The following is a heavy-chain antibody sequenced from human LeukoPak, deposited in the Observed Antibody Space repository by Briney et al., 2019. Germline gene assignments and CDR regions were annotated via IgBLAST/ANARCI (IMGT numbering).Heavy chain of an antibody. CDR2: IYYSGST. J-gene: IGHJ4*02. CDR3: ARARYWQQLVPSVMAADY. Sequence: SETLSLTCTVSGGSISSRSYYWGWIRQPPGKGLEWIGSIYYSGSTYYNPSLKSRVTISVDKSKNQFSLKLSSVTAADTAVYYCARARYWQQLVPSVMAADYWGQGTLVTVSS. CDR1: GGSISSRSYY. D-gene: IGHD6-13*01. V-gene: IGHV4-39*07.